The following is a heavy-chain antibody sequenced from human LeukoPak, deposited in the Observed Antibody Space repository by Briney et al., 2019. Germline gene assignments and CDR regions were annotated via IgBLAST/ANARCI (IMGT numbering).Heavy chain of an antibody. CDR3: SKEDFDL. CDR2: IRQDGKEI. J-gene: IGHJ1*01. D-gene: IGHD3-9*01. Sequence: RGSLRLSCAASGFSFSKYWMRWVRQAPGKGLEWLATIRQDGKEIYYADSVKARFTISRDNTKKSVYLQMNRLRAEDTAVYYCSKEDFDLWGQGSLVTVSS. CDR1: GFSFSKYW. V-gene: IGHV3-7*01.